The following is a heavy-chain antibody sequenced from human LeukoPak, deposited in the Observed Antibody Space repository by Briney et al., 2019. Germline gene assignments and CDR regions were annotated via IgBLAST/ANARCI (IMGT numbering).Heavy chain of an antibody. J-gene: IGHJ6*03. CDR1: GYTFTSNS. CDR2: MNPNSGNT. CDR3: ARIHTGGNYYYYYMDV. V-gene: IGHV1-8*02. D-gene: IGHD3-16*01. Sequence: ASVKVSCKASGYTFTSNSISWVRQAPGQGLEWMGWMNPNSGNTGYAQKFQGRVTMTRNTSISTAYMELSSLRSEDTAVYYCARIHTGGNYYYYYMDVWGKGTTVTISS.